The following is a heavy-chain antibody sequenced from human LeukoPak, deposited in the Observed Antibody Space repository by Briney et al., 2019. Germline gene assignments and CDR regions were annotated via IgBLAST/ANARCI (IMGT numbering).Heavy chain of an antibody. CDR1: GFTFSSYA. J-gene: IGHJ4*02. CDR3: AKDRREYYDSSGYYYPLDY. V-gene: IGHV3-23*01. D-gene: IGHD3-22*01. CDR2: ISGSGGST. Sequence: GGSLRLSCAASGFTFSSYAMSWVRQAPGKGLEWVSAISGSGGSTYYADSVKGRFTISRDNSKNTLYLQMNSLRAEDTAAYYCAKDRREYYDSSGYYYPLDYWGQGTLVTVSS.